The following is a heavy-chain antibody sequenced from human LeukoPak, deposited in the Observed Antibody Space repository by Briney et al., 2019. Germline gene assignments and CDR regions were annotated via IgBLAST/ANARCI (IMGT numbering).Heavy chain of an antibody. D-gene: IGHD3-16*02. CDR3: ARVSAGVIGMKDVFDI. J-gene: IGHJ3*02. V-gene: IGHV3-53*01. Sequence: PGGSLRLSCAASGFTVSSNYMNWVRQAPGKGLEWGSVIYSGGSIYYADSVKGRFTISRDNSKNTVYLQMNSLRAEDTAVYYCARVSAGVIGMKDVFDIWGQGTMVTVSS. CDR2: IYSGGSI. CDR1: GFTVSSNY.